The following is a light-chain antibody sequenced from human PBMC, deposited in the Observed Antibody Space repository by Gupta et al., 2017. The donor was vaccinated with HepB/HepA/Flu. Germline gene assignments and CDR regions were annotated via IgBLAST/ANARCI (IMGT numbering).Light chain of an antibody. V-gene: IGKV1-5*03. CDR3: QQYNSYRYT. J-gene: IGKJ2*01. CDR2: KAS. CDR1: QSISSW. Sequence: DIQMTQSPSTLSASVGDRVTITCRASQSISSWLAWYQQKPGKAPKLLIYKASSLESGVPSRLSGSGSGTEFTLTISSLQPDDFATYYCQQYNSYRYTFGQGTKLEIK.